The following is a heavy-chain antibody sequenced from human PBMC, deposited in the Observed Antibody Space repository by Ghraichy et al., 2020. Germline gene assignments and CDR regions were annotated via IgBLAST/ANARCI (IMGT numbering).Heavy chain of an antibody. D-gene: IGHD7-27*01. J-gene: IGHJ4*02. CDR3: SRILTGTSGFDY. CDR2: INANAGGT. Sequence: ASVKVFCKASGYSFKDYYIHWVRQAPGQGLEWMGWINANAGGTSYPQIFQGRVSMTRDTSSSTVYMELNSLKSDDTAVYFCSRILTGTSGFDYWGQGTLVTVSS. V-gene: IGHV1-2*02. CDR1: GYSFKDYY.